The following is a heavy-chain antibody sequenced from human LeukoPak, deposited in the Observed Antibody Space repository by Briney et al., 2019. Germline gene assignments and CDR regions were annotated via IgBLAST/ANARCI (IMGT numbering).Heavy chain of an antibody. CDR2: INPNSGDT. CDR1: GYTFTGYY. V-gene: IGHV1-2*02. Sequence: ASVKVSCKASGYTFTGYYIHWVRQAPGQGLEWMGWINPNSGDTNYAQKLQGRVTMTRDTSISTAYMYLSSLRSDDTAVYYCARYPILATRRPTALYWGQGTLVTVSS. CDR3: ARYPILATRRPTALY. D-gene: IGHD2-8*02. J-gene: IGHJ4*02.